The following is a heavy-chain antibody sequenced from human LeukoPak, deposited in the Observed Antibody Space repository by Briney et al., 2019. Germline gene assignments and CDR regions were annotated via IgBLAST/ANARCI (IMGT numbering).Heavy chain of an antibody. CDR2: FDPEDGET. V-gene: IGHV1-24*01. D-gene: IGHD6-19*01. J-gene: IGHJ4*02. CDR3: ATIGSGWSLGSGGHDY. Sequence: GASVKVSCKASGYTFTSYGISWVRQAPGQGLEWMGGFDPEDGETIYAQKFQGRVTMTEDTSTDTAYMELSSLRSEDTAVYYCATIGSGWSLGSGGHDYWGQGTLVTVSS. CDR1: GYTFTSYG.